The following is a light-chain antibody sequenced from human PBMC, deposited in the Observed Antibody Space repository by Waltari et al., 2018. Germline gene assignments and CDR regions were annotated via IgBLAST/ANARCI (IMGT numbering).Light chain of an antibody. J-gene: IGKJ1*01. CDR2: SAC. V-gene: IGKV3-20*01. CDR1: QSVVTTG. Sequence: SAGQSVVTTGLSWFHQRPGQAPRVLSYSACNGAAGIPVRFSGSGSGTDFTLTISRLAPEDVAVYYCMQDADLRVTFGQGTKVEI. CDR3: MQDADLRVT.